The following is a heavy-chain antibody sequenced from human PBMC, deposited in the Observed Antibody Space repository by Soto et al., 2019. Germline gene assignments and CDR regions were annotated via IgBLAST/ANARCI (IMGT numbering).Heavy chain of an antibody. J-gene: IGHJ6*03. CDR3: ARLSNYYMDV. V-gene: IGHV4-39*01. Sequence: SETLSLTCTVSGGSISSSSYYWGWIRQPPGKGLEWIGSIYYSGSTYYNPSIKSRVTISVDTSKNQFSLKLSSVTAADTAVYYCARLSNYYMDVWGKGTTVTVSS. CDR2: IYYSGST. CDR1: GGSISSSSYY.